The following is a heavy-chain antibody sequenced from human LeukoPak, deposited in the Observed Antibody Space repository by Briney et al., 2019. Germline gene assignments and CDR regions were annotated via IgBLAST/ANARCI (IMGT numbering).Heavy chain of an antibody. J-gene: IGHJ6*02. D-gene: IGHD3-10*01. CDR1: GFTFSSYG. CDR2: ISYDGSNK. CDR3: AKDMVRGVIPYYYYYGMDV. V-gene: IGHV3-30*18. Sequence: GGSLRLSCAASGFTFSSYGMHWVRQAPGKGLEWVAVISYDGSNKYYADSVKGRFTISRDNSKNTLSLQMNSLRAEDTAVYYCAKDMVRGVIPYYYYYGMDVWGQGTTVTVSS.